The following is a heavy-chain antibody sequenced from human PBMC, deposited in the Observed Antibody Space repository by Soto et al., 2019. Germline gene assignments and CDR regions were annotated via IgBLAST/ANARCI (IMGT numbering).Heavy chain of an antibody. CDR2: IYYSGST. D-gene: IGHD6-13*01. Sequence: QVQLQESGPGLVKPSETLSLTCTVSGGSISSYYWSWIRQPPGKGLEWIGYIYYSGSTNYNPSLKSRVTISVDTSKNQFSLKLSSVTAADTAVYYCARGPRGIAAAGKSLRYYYGMDVWGQGTTVTVSS. CDR1: GGSISSYY. V-gene: IGHV4-59*01. CDR3: ARGPRGIAAAGKSLRYYYGMDV. J-gene: IGHJ6*02.